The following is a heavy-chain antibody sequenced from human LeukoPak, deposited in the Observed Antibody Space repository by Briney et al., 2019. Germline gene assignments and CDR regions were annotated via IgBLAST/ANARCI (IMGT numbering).Heavy chain of an antibody. D-gene: IGHD4-17*01. Sequence: PGGSLRLSCAASGFTFSSYSMNWVRQAPGKGLEWVSSISDSSSYIYYADSVKGRFIISRDNAKNSLYLQMNSLRAEDSAVYYCARERKSMTTVTIGFDYWGQGTLVTVSS. CDR2: ISDSSSYI. V-gene: IGHV3-21*01. CDR1: GFTFSSYS. J-gene: IGHJ4*01. CDR3: ARERKSMTTVTIGFDY.